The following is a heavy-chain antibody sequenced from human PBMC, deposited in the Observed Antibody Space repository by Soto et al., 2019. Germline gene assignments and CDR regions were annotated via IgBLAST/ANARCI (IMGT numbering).Heavy chain of an antibody. CDR3: ARVFDT. J-gene: IGHJ5*02. CDR2: ISYDGSNK. V-gene: IGHV3-30-3*01. Sequence: QVQLVESGGGVVQPGRSLRLSCKASGFTFSNYAMDWVRQAPGKGLEWVALISYDGSNKYYADSVKGRFTISRDNSKNTRYLQMNSLRPEDTAVYYCARVFDTWGQGTMVTVSS. CDR1: GFTFSNYA.